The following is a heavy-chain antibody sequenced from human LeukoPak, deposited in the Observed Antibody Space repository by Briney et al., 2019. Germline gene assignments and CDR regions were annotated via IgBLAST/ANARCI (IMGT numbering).Heavy chain of an antibody. V-gene: IGHV1-46*01. Sequence: ASVKVSCKASGHTFTTYYVHLVRQAPGQGLEWMGVIDLSGDGTNYPQRFQGRVTLTRDTSTSTVYMELSSLRSEDTAVYYCARAPGGYSYGPEVYYCYGMDVWGQGTTVTVSS. D-gene: IGHD5-18*01. CDR1: GHTFTTYY. CDR3: ARAPGGYSYGPEVYYCYGMDV. CDR2: IDLSGDGT. J-gene: IGHJ6*02.